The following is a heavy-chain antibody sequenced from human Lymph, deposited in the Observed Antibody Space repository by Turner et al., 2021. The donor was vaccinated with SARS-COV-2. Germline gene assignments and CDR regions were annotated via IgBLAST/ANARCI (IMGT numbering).Heavy chain of an antibody. Sequence: QLQLQESGPGLVKSSEPLSLSCTVSGGSISSSSHYWRWIRHHPGRGLEWIGLTYNSRSNYYTPSVKSRVTISVDTSKNQLSLKMSTVTAADTAVYYCARLVRRAEYYFDYWGQGTLVTVSS. D-gene: IGHD3-10*01. CDR1: GGSISSSSHY. CDR2: TYNSRSN. J-gene: IGHJ4*02. CDR3: ARLVRRAEYYFDY. V-gene: IGHV4-39*01.